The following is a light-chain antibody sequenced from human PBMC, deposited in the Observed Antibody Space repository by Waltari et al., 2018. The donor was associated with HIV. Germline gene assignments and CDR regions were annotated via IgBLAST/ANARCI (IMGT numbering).Light chain of an antibody. CDR1: TGPFTSGHP. CDR3: LLSFAGARPVV. CDR2: DTF. Sequence: QAVVTQEPSLTVSPGGTVTLTCGPSTGPFTSGHPPYWFQQKSGQAPRTLIYDTFNKHSWTPARFSGSLLGGKAALTLSGAQPEDEAEYFCLLSFAGARPVVFGGGTNLTVL. V-gene: IGLV7-46*01. J-gene: IGLJ2*01.